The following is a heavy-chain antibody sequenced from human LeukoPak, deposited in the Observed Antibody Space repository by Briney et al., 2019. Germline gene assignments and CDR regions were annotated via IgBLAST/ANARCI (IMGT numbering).Heavy chain of an antibody. Sequence: PGGSLRLSCAASGFTFSSYAMSWVRQAPGKGLEWVSAISGSGGSTYYADSVKGRFTISRDNSKNTLYLQMNSLRAEDTAVYYCAKDTHCSGGSYYSGWVRGTLVTVSS. J-gene: IGHJ4*02. CDR3: AKDTHCSGGSYYSG. D-gene: IGHD2-15*01. V-gene: IGHV3-23*01. CDR2: ISGSGGST. CDR1: GFTFSSYA.